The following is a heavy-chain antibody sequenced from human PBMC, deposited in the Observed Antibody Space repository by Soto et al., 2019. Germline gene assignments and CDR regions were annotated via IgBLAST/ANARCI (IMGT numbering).Heavy chain of an antibody. CDR2: IDHSGIT. V-gene: IGHV4-34*02. CDR3: VRLYYYDTSPLDMDV. CDR1: GGSFSGYY. D-gene: IGHD3-22*01. Sequence: QVQLQQWGAGLLKPSETLSLTCAVYGGSFSGYYWSWIRQPPGKGPEWIGEIDHSGITNYKPSLKSRVTISIDTSKNQFSLMLGSVTAADTAVYYCVRLYYYDTSPLDMDVWGQGTTVTVSS. J-gene: IGHJ6*02.